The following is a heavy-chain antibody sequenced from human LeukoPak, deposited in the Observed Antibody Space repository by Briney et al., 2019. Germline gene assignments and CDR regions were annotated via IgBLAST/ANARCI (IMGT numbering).Heavy chain of an antibody. D-gene: IGHD3-22*01. CDR1: GLTFSSYW. J-gene: IGHJ4*02. Sequence: SGGFLRLSCAASGLTFSSYWMSWVRQAPGKGLEGVANIKQDGSEKYYVDSVKGRFTISRDNAKNSLYLQMNSLRAEDTAVYYCARVSITMIVVVVTTIDYWGQGTLVTVSS. V-gene: IGHV3-7*01. CDR3: ARVSITMIVVVVTTIDY. CDR2: IKQDGSEK.